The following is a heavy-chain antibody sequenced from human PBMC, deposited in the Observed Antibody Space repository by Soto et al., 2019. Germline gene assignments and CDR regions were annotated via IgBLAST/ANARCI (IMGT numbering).Heavy chain of an antibody. J-gene: IGHJ3*01. CDR2: INYSGTT. CDR1: GGYISTYY. CDR3: ARLLGANSRQEFDL. Sequence: QVQLQESGPGLVKPSETLSLTCIVSGGYISTYYWSWIRQPPGKGLEWIGDINYSGTTKNNPSLKSRVSMSVDTSKNKLSLKLSSVSAADTAIYYCARLLGANSRQEFDLWGQGTMVTVSS. V-gene: IGHV4-59*01. D-gene: IGHD7-27*01.